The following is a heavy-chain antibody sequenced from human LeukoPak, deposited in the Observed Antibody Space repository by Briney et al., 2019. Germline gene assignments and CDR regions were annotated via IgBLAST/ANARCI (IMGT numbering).Heavy chain of an antibody. CDR1: GFSFTSYG. Sequence: GRSLRLSCAASGFSFTSYGMHWVRQAPGKGLDWMALITYDGYYKYYSDSVKGRFTISSDTSKNTLYLQMNSLRAEDTAVYYCARDLSPVVRASPMGYWGQGTLVTVSS. CDR3: ARDLSPVVRASPMGY. V-gene: IGHV3-30*03. CDR2: ITYDGYYK. J-gene: IGHJ4*02. D-gene: IGHD3-10*01.